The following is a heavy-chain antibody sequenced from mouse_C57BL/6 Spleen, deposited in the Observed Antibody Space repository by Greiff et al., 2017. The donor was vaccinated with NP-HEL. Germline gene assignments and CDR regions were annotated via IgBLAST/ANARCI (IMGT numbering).Heavy chain of an antibody. V-gene: IGHV5-4*01. D-gene: IGHD1-1*01. CDR3: ARDYYGDYYAMDY. Sequence: EVQGVESGGGLVKPGGSLKLSCAASGFTLSSYAMSWVRQTPEKRLEWVATISDGGSYTYYPDNVKGRFTISRDNAKNNLYLQMSHLKSEDTAMYYCARDYYGDYYAMDYWGQGTSVTVSS. CDR1: GFTLSSYA. CDR2: ISDGGSYT. J-gene: IGHJ4*01.